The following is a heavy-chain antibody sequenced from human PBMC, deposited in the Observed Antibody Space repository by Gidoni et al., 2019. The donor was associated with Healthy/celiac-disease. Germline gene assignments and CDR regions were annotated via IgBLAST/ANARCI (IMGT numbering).Heavy chain of an antibody. CDR1: GVTVDDYA. Sequence: EVQLVASGGGLVQPRRSLRLSCAASGVTVDDYAMHWGRQARGKGLEWVSDISWNSSSIGYADSVESRFTNTRENAKNSLYLQMNSVKTEDTDLYSCAKDNHDDSSGWPDYWGQGTLVTVSS. CDR2: ISWNSSSI. CDR3: AKDNHDDSSGWPDY. V-gene: IGHV3-9*01. J-gene: IGHJ4*02. D-gene: IGHD6-19*01.